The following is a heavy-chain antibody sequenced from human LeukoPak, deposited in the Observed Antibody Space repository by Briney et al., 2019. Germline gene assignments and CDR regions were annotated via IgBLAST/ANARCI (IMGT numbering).Heavy chain of an antibody. Sequence: SETLSLTCAVYGGSFSGYYWSWIRQPPGKGLEWIGEINHSGSTNYNPSLKSRVTISVDTSKNQFSLKLSSVTAADTAVYYCARASFGGAVVGLDYFDYWGQGTLVTVSS. CDR2: INHSGST. V-gene: IGHV4-34*01. D-gene: IGHD3-16*01. J-gene: IGHJ4*02. CDR1: GGSFSGYY. CDR3: ARASFGGAVVGLDYFDY.